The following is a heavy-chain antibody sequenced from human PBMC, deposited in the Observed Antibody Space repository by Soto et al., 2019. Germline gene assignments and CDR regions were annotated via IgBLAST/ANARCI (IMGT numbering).Heavy chain of an antibody. D-gene: IGHD4-17*01. Sequence: QVQLQESGPGLVKPSETLSLTCTVSGGSISSYYWSWIRQPPGKGLEWIGSNYYSGSTNYNPSLRSRVILSVDASKHEFSLKLSSVAAEEKAVYYCARRYGYAFDIWGQGTMVTVSS. CDR1: GGSISSYY. V-gene: IGHV4-59*01. J-gene: IGHJ3*02. CDR3: ARRYGYAFDI. CDR2: NYYSGST.